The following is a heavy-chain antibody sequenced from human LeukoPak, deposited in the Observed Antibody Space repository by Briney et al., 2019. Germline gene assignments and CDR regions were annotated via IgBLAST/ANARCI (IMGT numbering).Heavy chain of an antibody. D-gene: IGHD4-11*01. CDR2: INSDGSST. J-gene: IGHJ4*02. CDR1: GFTFSSHW. Sequence: PGRSLRLSCAASGFTFSSHWMHCVRQAPGKGLVWVSRINSDGSSTHYADSVKGRFTISRDNAKNTLYLQLNSLRAEDTAVYYCARGTNDYTNYWGQGTLVTVSS. CDR3: ARGTNDYTNY. V-gene: IGHV3-74*01.